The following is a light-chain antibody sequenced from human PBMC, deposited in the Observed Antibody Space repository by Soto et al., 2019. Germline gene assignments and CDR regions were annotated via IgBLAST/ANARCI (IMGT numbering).Light chain of an antibody. V-gene: IGKV1-9*01. Sequence: DLQLTQSPSFLSASVGARGTVTCRASQGINSYLAWYQQKQGKAPKXXIYTASTLQSGVPSRFSGSGSGTEFTITITSLQQEDGTAYDCQQLYTYTLTFGGGTKVDIK. CDR3: QQLYTYTLT. J-gene: IGKJ4*01. CDR2: TAS. CDR1: QGINSY.